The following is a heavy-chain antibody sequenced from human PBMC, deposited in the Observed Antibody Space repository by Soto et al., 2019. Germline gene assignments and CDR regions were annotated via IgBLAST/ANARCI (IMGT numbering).Heavy chain of an antibody. CDR2: ISYDGNNK. J-gene: IGHJ4*02. CDR1: GFTFRSHA. CDR3: ARDFDF. Sequence: QVQLAESGGGVVQPGSSLRLSCEASGFTFRSHAIHWVRQPPGKGLEWVTLISYDGNNKYYADSVKGRFTISRDNSKSTVYLQMNSLKVEDTAVYYCARDFDFWGQGTLVTVSS. V-gene: IGHV3-30-3*01.